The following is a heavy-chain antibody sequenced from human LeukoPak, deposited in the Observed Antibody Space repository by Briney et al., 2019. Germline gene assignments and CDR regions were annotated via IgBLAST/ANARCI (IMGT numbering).Heavy chain of an antibody. CDR3: ARVGTVTTLGYFDL. J-gene: IGHJ2*01. D-gene: IGHD4-11*01. CDR1: GFTFSSYW. V-gene: IGHV3-74*01. Sequence: PGGSLRLSCAASGFTFSSYWMHWVRQAPGKGLVWVSRINTDGSSTSYADSVKGRFTISRDNAKNTLYLQMNSLRAEDTAVYYCARVGTVTTLGYFDLWVRGTLVTVSS. CDR2: INTDGSST.